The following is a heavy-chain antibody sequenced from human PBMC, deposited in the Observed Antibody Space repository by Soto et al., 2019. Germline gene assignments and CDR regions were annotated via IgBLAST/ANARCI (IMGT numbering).Heavy chain of an antibody. Sequence: EVQLVESGGGLVKPGGSLRLSCAASGFTFSSYSMNWVRQAPGKGLEWVSSISSSSSYIYYADSVKGRFTISRDNAKNSLYPQMNSLRAEDTAVYYCARDLPSLVAVAGTVFDYWGQGTLVTVSS. J-gene: IGHJ4*02. CDR1: GFTFSSYS. V-gene: IGHV3-21*01. CDR3: ARDLPSLVAVAGTVFDY. D-gene: IGHD6-19*01. CDR2: ISSSSSYI.